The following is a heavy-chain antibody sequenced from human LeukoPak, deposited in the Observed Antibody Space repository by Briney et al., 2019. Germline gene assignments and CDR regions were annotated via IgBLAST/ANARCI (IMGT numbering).Heavy chain of an antibody. CDR1: GGSISNYY. Sequence: SETLSLTCTVSGGSISNYYWSWIRQPAGKGLEWIGRISASGNTNYNPSLKSRVTMSVDASMNLFALKLSSVTAADTAVYYCARQGVATAIDYWGQGTLVTVSS. J-gene: IGHJ4*02. D-gene: IGHD2-21*02. CDR2: ISASGNT. V-gene: IGHV4-4*07. CDR3: ARQGVATAIDY.